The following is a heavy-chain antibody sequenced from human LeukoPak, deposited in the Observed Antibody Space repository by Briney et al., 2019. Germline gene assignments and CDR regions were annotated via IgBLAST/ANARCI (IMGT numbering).Heavy chain of an antibody. CDR2: ISYDGSNK. CDR1: GLTFSSYG. V-gene: IGHV3-30*18. D-gene: IGHD1-7*01. J-gene: IGHJ4*02. CDR3: AKETTFDY. Sequence: GGSLRLSCAASGLTFSSYGMHWVRQAPGKGLEWVAVISYDGSNKYYADSVKGRFTISRDNSKNTLYLQMNSLRAEDTAVYYCAKETTFDYWGQGTLVTVSS.